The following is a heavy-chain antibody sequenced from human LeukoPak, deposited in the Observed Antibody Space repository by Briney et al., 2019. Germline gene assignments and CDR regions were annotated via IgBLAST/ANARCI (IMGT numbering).Heavy chain of an antibody. CDR2: ISYDGSNK. CDR3: ASGLDYYDSSGSTFF. Sequence: GGSLRLSCAASGFTFSSYAMHWVRQAPGKGLEWVAVISYDGSNKYYADSVKGRFTISRDNSKNTLYLQMNSLRAEDTAVYYCASGLDYYDSSGSTFFWGQGTLVTVSS. CDR1: GFTFSSYA. J-gene: IGHJ4*02. V-gene: IGHV3-30-3*01. D-gene: IGHD3-22*01.